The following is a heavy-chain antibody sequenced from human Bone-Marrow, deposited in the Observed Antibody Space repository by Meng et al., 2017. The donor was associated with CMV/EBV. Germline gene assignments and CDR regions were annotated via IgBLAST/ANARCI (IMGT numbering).Heavy chain of an antibody. Sequence: VSGGSISSRHWWSWVRQPPGKGLEWIGEIWHSGSTNYNPSLKSRVTISVDKSKNEFSLRLSSVTAADTAVYYCARDYYGSGTRFDPWGQGTLVTVSS. CDR2: IWHSGST. CDR3: ARDYYGSGTRFDP. D-gene: IGHD3-10*01. J-gene: IGHJ5*02. CDR1: GGSISSRHW. V-gene: IGHV4-4*02.